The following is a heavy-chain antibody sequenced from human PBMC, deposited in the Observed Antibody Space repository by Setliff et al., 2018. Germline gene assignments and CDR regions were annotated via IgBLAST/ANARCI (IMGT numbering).Heavy chain of an antibody. V-gene: IGHV3-7*01. D-gene: IGHD4-4*01. CDR1: GLTFSSYW. CDR2: IKEDGSDK. CDR3: AREPTVTTLDY. Sequence: GGSLRLSCAVSGLTFSSYWLTWVRQAPGKGLEWVANIKEDGSDKYSVDSVKGRFTISRDNAKNSLYLQMNSLRAEDTAVYYCAREPTVTTLDYWGQGTLVTVSS. J-gene: IGHJ4*02.